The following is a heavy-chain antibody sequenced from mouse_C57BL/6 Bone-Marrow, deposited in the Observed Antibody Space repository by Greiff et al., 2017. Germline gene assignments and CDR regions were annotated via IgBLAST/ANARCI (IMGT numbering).Heavy chain of an antibody. V-gene: IGHV1-55*01. J-gene: IGHJ3*01. D-gene: IGHD1-1*01. CDR3: ARFYYGSSYGFAY. CDR2: IYPGSGST. CDR1: GYTFTSYW. Sequence: LQESGAELVKPGASVKMSCKASGYTFTSYWITWVKQRPGQGLEWIGDIYPGSGSTNYNEKFKSKATLTVDTSSSTAYMQLSSLTSEDSAVYYCARFYYGSSYGFAYWGQGTLVTVSA.